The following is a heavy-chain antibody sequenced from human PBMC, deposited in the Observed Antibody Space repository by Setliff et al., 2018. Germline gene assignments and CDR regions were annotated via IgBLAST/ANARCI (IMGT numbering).Heavy chain of an antibody. V-gene: IGHV4-34*01. CDR3: ARVDFTMIQGVLGL. J-gene: IGHJ1*01. D-gene: IGHD3-10*01. Sequence: PSETLSLTCAVYGGSFSGYYWSWIRQPPGKGLEWIGEINHSGSTNYNPSLKSRVTISVDTSKNQFSLKLSSVTAADTAVYYCARVDFTMIQGVLGLWGQGTLVTVSS. CDR2: INHSGST. CDR1: GGSFSGYY.